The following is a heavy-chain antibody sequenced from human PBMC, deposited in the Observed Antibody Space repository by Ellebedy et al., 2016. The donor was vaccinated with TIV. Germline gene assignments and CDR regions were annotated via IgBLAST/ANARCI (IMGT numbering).Heavy chain of an antibody. D-gene: IGHD6-19*01. CDR2: INHRGST. Sequence: MPSETLSLTCAVYGGSFSGYYWSWIRQPTGKGLEWIGEINHRGSTSYNPSLKSRVSFSVDTSSNQFSLKLYSVTAADTAVYYCARAFPYSSGWAFDYWGQGTLITVSS. V-gene: IGHV4-34*01. CDR1: GGSFSGYY. J-gene: IGHJ4*02. CDR3: ARAFPYSSGWAFDY.